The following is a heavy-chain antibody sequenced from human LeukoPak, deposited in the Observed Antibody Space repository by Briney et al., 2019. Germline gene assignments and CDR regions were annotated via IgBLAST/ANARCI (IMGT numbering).Heavy chain of an antibody. D-gene: IGHD3-22*01. J-gene: IGHJ6*03. CDR1: GGSFSGYY. CDR3: ASLRCRSSGYKKDYYYMDV. Sequence: SETLSLTCAVYGGSFSGYYWSWIRQPPGKGLEWIGEINHSGSTNYNPSLKSRVTISVDTSKNQFSLKLSSVTAADTAVYYCASLRCRSSGYKKDYYYMDVWGKGTTVTVSS. CDR2: INHSGST. V-gene: IGHV4-34*01.